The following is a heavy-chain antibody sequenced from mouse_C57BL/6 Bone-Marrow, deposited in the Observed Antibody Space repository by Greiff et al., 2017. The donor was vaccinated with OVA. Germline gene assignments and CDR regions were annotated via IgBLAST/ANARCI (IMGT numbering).Heavy chain of an antibody. CDR2: IDPANGNT. J-gene: IGHJ4*01. V-gene: IGHV14-3*01. Sequence: VQLQQSVAELVRPGASVTLSCTASGFTIKNTYMHWVKQRPEQGLEWIGRIDPANGNTKYAPKFPGQATITADTSSNTAYLQLSSLISEDTAIYYCARLRWLLSYYAMDYWGQGTSVTVSS. CDR1: GFTIKNTY. D-gene: IGHD2-3*01. CDR3: ARLRWLLSYYAMDY.